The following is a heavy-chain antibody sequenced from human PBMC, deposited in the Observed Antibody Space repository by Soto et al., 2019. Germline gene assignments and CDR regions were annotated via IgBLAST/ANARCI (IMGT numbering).Heavy chain of an antibody. CDR2: ISPTFGTA. J-gene: IGHJ4*02. Sequence: GASVKVSCKASGGTFSRHAIAWVRQDPGQGLEWMGGISPTFGTATYAPKFQGRVAISADRSSNTAYMELSSLRSQDTAVYYCASERSAQYFDSWGQGTVVTVSS. CDR3: ASERSAQYFDS. V-gene: IGHV1-69*06. CDR1: GGTFSRHA. D-gene: IGHD1-26*01.